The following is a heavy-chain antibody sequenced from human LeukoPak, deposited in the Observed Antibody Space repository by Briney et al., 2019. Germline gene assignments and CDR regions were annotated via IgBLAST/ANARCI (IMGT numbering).Heavy chain of an antibody. CDR3: ARDLITVTVRFDP. CDR1: GGSVSSGSYY. Sequence: SETLSLTCTVSGGSVSSGSYYWSWIRQPPGKGLEWIGYIYYSGSTNYNPSLKSRVTISVDTSKNQFSLKLSSVTAADTAVYYCARDLITVTVRFDPWGQGTLVTVSS. D-gene: IGHD1-7*01. J-gene: IGHJ5*02. CDR2: IYYSGST. V-gene: IGHV4-61*01.